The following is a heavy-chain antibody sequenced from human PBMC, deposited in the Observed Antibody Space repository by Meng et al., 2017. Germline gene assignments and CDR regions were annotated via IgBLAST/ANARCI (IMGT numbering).Heavy chain of an antibody. CDR1: GYTFTGYY. CDR3: ATGHPGYCTNGVCYTGYFDY. CDR2: INPNSGGT. J-gene: IGHJ4*02. Sequence: SVNVSCKASGYTFTGYYMHWVRPAPGQGLEWMGRINPNSGGTNYAQKFQGRVTMTRDTSISKAYMELSRLRSDDTAVYYCATGHPGYCTNGVCYTGYFDYWGQGTLVTVSS. V-gene: IGHV1-2*06. D-gene: IGHD2-8*01.